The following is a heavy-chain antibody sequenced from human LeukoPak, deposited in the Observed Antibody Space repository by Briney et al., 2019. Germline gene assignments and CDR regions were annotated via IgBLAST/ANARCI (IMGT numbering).Heavy chain of an antibody. D-gene: IGHD3-22*01. J-gene: IGHJ4*02. V-gene: IGHV3-48*01. CDR2: ISRSSSTI. CDR3: ARDRGPYYYDSRGQGDY. CDR1: GFTFSSYE. Sequence: PGGSLRLSCAASGFTFSSYEMNWVRQAPGKGLEWVSYISRSSSTIYYADSVKGRFTISRDNAKNSLYLQMNSLRAEDTAVYYCARDRGPYYYDSRGQGDYWGQGTLVTVSS.